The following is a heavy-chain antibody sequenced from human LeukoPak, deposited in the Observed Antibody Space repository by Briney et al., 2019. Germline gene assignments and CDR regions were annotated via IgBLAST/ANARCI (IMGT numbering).Heavy chain of an antibody. CDR1: GFTFSDYY. V-gene: IGHV3-7*01. J-gene: IGHJ4*02. CDR3: ARDLWGSYSTGSYLDY. D-gene: IGHD6-19*01. Sequence: GGSLRLSCAASGFTFSDYYMSWIRQAPGKGLEWVANIKEDGSVMYYVDSLKGRFTISRDSAQNSLYLQMNSLRVEDTAVYFCARDLWGSYSTGSYLDYWGQGALVTVSS. CDR2: IKEDGSVM.